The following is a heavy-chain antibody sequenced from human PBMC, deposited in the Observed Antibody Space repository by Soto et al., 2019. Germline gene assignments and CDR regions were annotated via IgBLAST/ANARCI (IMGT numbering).Heavy chain of an antibody. J-gene: IGHJ3*01. CDR3: AHLMITFGGVIGDEAFDV. CDR2: IYWDDDR. D-gene: IGHD3-16*02. V-gene: IGHV2-5*02. Sequence: QITLKESGPTLVKPTQTLTLTCDFSGFSLSATGVGVGWIRQPPGKALEWLAVIYWDDDRRYSPSLQNRLTVTKDTSRNRVVLSMTNMDPVDTATFYCAHLMITFGGVIGDEAFDVWGQGTMVIVSS. CDR1: GFSLSATGVG.